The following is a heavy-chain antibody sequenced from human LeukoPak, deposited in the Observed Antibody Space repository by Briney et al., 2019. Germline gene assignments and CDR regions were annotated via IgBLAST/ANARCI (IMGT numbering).Heavy chain of an antibody. CDR3: ARGPHDDATSYSFS. Sequence: PGGSQRLSCEASGFIFSTYGMAWVRQAPGKGLEWISYISSNSRTTAYADSVRGRFTISRDNAKNSLSLQINRLRADDTGVYYCARGPHDDATSYSFSWGQGRQGTVSS. CDR2: ISSNSRTT. V-gene: IGHV3-48*01. J-gene: IGHJ5*02. D-gene: IGHD3-9*01. CDR1: GFIFSTYG.